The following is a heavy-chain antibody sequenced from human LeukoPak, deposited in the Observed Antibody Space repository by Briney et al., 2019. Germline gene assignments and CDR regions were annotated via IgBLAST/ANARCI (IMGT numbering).Heavy chain of an antibody. Sequence: GGSLRLSCAASGFSFSTCGMHWVRLAPGKGLEWVAAVSNDGTKEDYVDFVKGRFTISRDNSKNTLYLQMDSLRTEDTAVYYCAKAGYYDVSGYYYYFHFWGQGTLVTVSS. CDR2: VSNDGTKE. D-gene: IGHD3-22*01. CDR1: GFSFSTCG. V-gene: IGHV3-30*18. CDR3: AKAGYYDVSGYYYYFHF. J-gene: IGHJ4*02.